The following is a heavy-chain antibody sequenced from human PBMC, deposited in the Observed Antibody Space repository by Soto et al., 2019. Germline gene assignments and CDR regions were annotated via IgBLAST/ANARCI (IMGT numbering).Heavy chain of an antibody. CDR2: ISGSGGST. Sequence: GGSLRLSCAASGFTFSSYAMSWVRQAPGKGLEWVSAISGSGGSTYYADSVKGRFTISRDNSKNTLYLQMNSLRAEDTAVYYCRKDRGRNVHYYYGMDVWGQGTTVTVSS. CDR1: GFTFSSYA. CDR3: RKDRGRNVHYYYGMDV. J-gene: IGHJ6*02. V-gene: IGHV3-23*01.